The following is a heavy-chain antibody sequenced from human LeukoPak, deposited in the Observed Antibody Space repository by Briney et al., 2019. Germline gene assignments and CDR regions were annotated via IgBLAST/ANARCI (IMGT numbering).Heavy chain of an antibody. D-gene: IGHD5-12*01. V-gene: IGHV3-30*18. CDR2: ISYDGSNK. Sequence: GRSLRLSCAASGFTFSSYGMHWVRQAPGKGLEWVAVISYDGSNKYYADSVKGRFTISRDNSKNTLYPQMNSLRAEDTAVYYCAKDLDSGYDFWGQGTLVTVSS. J-gene: IGHJ4*02. CDR1: GFTFSSYG. CDR3: AKDLDSGYDF.